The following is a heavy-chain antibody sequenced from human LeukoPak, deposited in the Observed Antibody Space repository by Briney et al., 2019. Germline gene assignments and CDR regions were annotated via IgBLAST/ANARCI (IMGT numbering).Heavy chain of an antibody. V-gene: IGHV4-59*08. D-gene: IGHD5-12*01. CDR3: ARLIVATTYFDY. J-gene: IGHJ4*02. CDR2: IYYSGST. Sequence: SETLSLTCTVSGGSISSYYWSWIRQPPGKRLEWIGHIYYSGSTYYNPSLKSRVTISVDTSKNQFSLKLSSVTAADTAVYFCARLIVATTYFDYWGQGTLVTVSS. CDR1: GGSISSYY.